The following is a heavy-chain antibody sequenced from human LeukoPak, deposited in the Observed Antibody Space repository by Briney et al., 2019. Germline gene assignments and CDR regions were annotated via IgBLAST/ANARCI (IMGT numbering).Heavy chain of an antibody. CDR2: ITWDGGST. D-gene: IGHD6-13*01. CDR1: GFTFDDYA. J-gene: IGHJ6*03. V-gene: IGHV3-43D*03. CDR3: AKDAMAAVVDFYYYYMDV. Sequence: GGSLRLSCAASGFTFDDYAMHWVRQAPGKGLEWVSLITWDGGSTYYADSAKGRFTISRDNSKNSLYLQMNSLRPEDTALYYCAKDAMAAVVDFYYYYMDVWGKGTTVTVSS.